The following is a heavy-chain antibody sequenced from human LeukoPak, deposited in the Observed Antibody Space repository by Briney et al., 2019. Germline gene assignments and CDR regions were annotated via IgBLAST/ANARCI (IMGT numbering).Heavy chain of an antibody. CDR1: GFTFSDYG. J-gene: IGHJ4*02. V-gene: IGHV3-30*02. Sequence: GGSLRLSCTASGFTFSDYGMHWVRQAPGKGLEWVAFIRYDGSKQYYADSVKGRFTISRDNAKNSLYLQMNSLRAEDTAVYYCARDLGTYSWWGQGTLVTVSS. CDR2: IRYDGSKQ. D-gene: IGHD1-26*01. CDR3: ARDLGTYSW.